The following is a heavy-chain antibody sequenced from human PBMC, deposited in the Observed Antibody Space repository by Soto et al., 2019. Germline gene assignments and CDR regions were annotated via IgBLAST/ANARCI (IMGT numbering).Heavy chain of an antibody. CDR2: INAGNGNT. V-gene: IGHV1-3*01. D-gene: IGHD3-10*01. CDR1: GYTFTSYA. Sequence: ASVKVSCKASGYTFTSYAMHWVRQAPGQRLEWMGWINAGNGNTKYSQKFQGRVTITRDTSASTAYMELSSLRSEDTAVYYCARDRDGSGKGYYYYYGMDVWGQGTTVTVSS. J-gene: IGHJ6*02. CDR3: ARDRDGSGKGYYYYYGMDV.